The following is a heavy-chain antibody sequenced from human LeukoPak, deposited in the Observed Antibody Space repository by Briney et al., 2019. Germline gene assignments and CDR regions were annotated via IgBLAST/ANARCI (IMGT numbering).Heavy chain of an antibody. Sequence: GASVKVSCKASGYTFTSYDNNWVRQATGQGREWMGWMNPNSGNTGYAQKFQGRVTMTRNTSISTAYLELSSLRFEDTAVYYCARGDSSGWYGVDYWGQGTLVTVS. V-gene: IGHV1-8*01. CDR3: ARGDSSGWYGVDY. CDR2: MNPNSGNT. D-gene: IGHD6-19*01. J-gene: IGHJ4*02. CDR1: GYTFTSYD.